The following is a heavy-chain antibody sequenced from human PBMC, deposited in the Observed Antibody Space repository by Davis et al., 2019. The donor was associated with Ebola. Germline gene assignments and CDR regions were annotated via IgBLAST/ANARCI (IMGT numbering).Heavy chain of an antibody. J-gene: IGHJ4*02. V-gene: IGHV3-7*01. CDR2: IKQDGSEK. Sequence: GESLKISCAASGFTFSSYGMSWVRQAPGKGLEWVANIKQDGSEKYYVDSLKGRFTISRDNAKNSLSLQMNGLRAEDTAFYYCARGPSTGNSFTYWGQGTLVTVSS. D-gene: IGHD4-23*01. CDR3: ARGPSTGNSFTY. CDR1: GFTFSSYG.